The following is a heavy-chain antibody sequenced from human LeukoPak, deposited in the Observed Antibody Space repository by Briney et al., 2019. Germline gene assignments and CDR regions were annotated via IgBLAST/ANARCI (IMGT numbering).Heavy chain of an antibody. D-gene: IGHD3-3*01. J-gene: IGHJ5*02. CDR2: INHSGST. CDR1: GGSFSGYY. Sequence: SETLSLTCAVYGGSFSGYYWSWIRQPPGKGLEWIGEINHSGSTNYNPSLKSRVTISVDTSKNQFSLKLSSVTAADTAVYYCAGGLRYDFWSGHRSNWFDPWGQGTLVTVSS. V-gene: IGHV4-34*01. CDR3: AGGLRYDFWSGHRSNWFDP.